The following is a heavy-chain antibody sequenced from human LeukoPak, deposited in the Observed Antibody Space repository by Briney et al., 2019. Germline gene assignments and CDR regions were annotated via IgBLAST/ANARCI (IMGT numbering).Heavy chain of an antibody. CDR1: GASISSGYW. V-gene: IGHV4-4*02. CDR2: IYHSGST. J-gene: IGHJ4*02. Sequence: KTSETLSLTCAVSGASISSGYWWSWVRQAPGKGLEWIGEIYHSGSTNHNPSLKGRVTISVDKSKSQFSLNLNSVTAADTAVYYCARDDTGVIRGIRFHYWGQGTLVTVSS. CDR3: ARDDTGVIRGIRFHY. D-gene: IGHD3-10*01.